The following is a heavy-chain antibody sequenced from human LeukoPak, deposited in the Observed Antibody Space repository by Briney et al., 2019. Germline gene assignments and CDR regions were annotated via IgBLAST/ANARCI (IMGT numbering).Heavy chain of an antibody. CDR2: INPNSGGT. CDR3: AREPIYYDSSGYYYSGYFDY. D-gene: IGHD3-22*01. Sequence: ASVTVSCKASGYTFTGYYMHWVRQAPGQGLEWMGWINPNSGGTNYAQKFQGRVTMTRDTSISTAYMELSRLRSDDTAVYYCAREPIYYDSSGYYYSGYFDYWGQGTLVTVSS. J-gene: IGHJ4*02. CDR1: GYTFTGYY. V-gene: IGHV1-2*02.